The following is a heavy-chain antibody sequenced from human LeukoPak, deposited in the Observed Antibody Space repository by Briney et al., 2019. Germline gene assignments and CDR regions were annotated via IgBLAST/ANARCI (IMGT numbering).Heavy chain of an antibody. CDR2: INHNGNVN. V-gene: IGHV3-7*03. Sequence: GGSLRLSCATSGFTFSSYWMNWARQAPGKGLEWVASINHNGNVNYYVDSVKGRFTISRDNAKNSLYLQINSLRAEDTAVYYCARSSYSSSSSVWGQGTMVTVSS. D-gene: IGHD6-6*01. J-gene: IGHJ3*01. CDR3: ARSSYSSSSSV. CDR1: GFTFSSYW.